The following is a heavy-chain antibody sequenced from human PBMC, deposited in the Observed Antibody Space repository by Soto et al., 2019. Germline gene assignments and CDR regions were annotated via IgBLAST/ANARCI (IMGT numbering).Heavy chain of an antibody. J-gene: IGHJ4*02. D-gene: IGHD3-10*01. CDR3: AKALNYYGSGSYYNWDY. CDR2: ISSSSGST. CDR1: GFTFSSYS. Sequence: PGGSLRLSCAASGFTFSSYSMNWVRQAPGKGLEWVSSISSSSGSTYYADSVKGRFTISRDNSKNTLYLQMNSLRAEDTAVYYCAKALNYYGSGSYYNWDYWGQGTLVTVSS. V-gene: IGHV3-23*01.